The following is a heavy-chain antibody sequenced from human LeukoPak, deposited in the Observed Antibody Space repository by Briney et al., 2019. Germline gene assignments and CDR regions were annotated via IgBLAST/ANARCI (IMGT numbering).Heavy chain of an antibody. D-gene: IGHD6-6*01. CDR2: ISSSGSTI. V-gene: IGHV3-11*01. Sequence: GGSLRLSCAASGFTFSDYYMSWIRQAPGKGLEWVSYISSSGSTIYYADSVKGRFTISRDNAKNSLYLQMNRLRAEDTAVYYCARARIAAHYYYYYMDVWGKGTTVTVSS. J-gene: IGHJ6*03. CDR1: GFTFSDYY. CDR3: ARARIAAHYYYYYMDV.